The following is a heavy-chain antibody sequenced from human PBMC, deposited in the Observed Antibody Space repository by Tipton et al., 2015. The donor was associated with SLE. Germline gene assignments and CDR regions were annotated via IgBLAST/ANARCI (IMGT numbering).Heavy chain of an antibody. Sequence: GSLRLSCAASGFDVSSNYMTWVRQAPGKGLEWVSVVYSGDKIYYADSVKGRFAISRDNSNNSVDLQMNSLKTEDTAVYHCARVTATNGYYSMDVWGQGTTVTVSS. J-gene: IGHJ6*02. CDR1: GFDVSSNY. CDR2: VYSGDKI. CDR3: ARVTATNGYYSMDV. D-gene: IGHD2-8*01. V-gene: IGHV3-53*01.